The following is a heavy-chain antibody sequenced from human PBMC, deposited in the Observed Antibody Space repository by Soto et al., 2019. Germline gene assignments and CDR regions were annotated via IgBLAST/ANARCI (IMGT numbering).Heavy chain of an antibody. Sequence: SVKVSCKASGGTFSSYAISWVRQAPGQGLEWMGGIIPIFGTANYAQKFQGRVTITADESTSTAYMELSSLRSEDTAVYYCALRFIAGDYSPPYYYGMDVWGQGTTVTVSS. J-gene: IGHJ6*02. D-gene: IGHD4-17*01. V-gene: IGHV1-69*13. CDR2: IIPIFGTA. CDR3: ALRFIAGDYSPPYYYGMDV. CDR1: GGTFSSYA.